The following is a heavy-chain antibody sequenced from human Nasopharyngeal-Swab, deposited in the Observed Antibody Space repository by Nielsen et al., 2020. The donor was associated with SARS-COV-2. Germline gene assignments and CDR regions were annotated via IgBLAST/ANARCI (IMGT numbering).Heavy chain of an antibody. J-gene: IGHJ2*01. CDR2: VSSTSTYI. V-gene: IGHV3-21*06. D-gene: IGHD6-13*01. CDR1: GFTFSSYS. Sequence: GESLKISCAASGFTFSSYSMNWVRQAPGKGLEWVSSVSSTSTYIYYPDSVKGRFTISRDNAKNSLYLLLNSLRAEDSAVYYCARDPLSSWQAIGNWYFDLWGRGTLVTVSS. CDR3: ARDPLSSWQAIGNWYFDL.